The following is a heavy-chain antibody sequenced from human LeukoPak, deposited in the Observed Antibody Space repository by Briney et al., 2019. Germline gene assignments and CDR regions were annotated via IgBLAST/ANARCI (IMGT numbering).Heavy chain of an antibody. CDR3: ARAPPLPYDSSGYSDY. V-gene: IGHV3-21*01. J-gene: IGHJ4*02. CDR2: ISSSSSYI. Sequence: GRSLRLSCAASGFTFSSYSMNWVRQAPGKGLEWVSSISSSSSYIYYADSVKGRFTISRDNAKNSLYLQMNSLRAEDTAVYYCARAPPLPYDSSGYSDYWGQGTLVTVSS. D-gene: IGHD3-22*01. CDR1: GFTFSSYS.